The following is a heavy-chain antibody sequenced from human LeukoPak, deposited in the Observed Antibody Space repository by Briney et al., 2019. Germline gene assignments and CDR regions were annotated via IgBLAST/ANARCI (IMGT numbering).Heavy chain of an antibody. Sequence: VASVTVSCTASGYTFTSYYMHWVRQAPGQGLEWMGIINPSGGSTSYAQKFQGRVTMTRDTSTSTVYMELSSLRSDDTAVYYCARDLAGIVGVTAWFDPWGQGTLVTVSS. CDR1: GYTFTSYY. CDR3: ARDLAGIVGVTAWFDP. D-gene: IGHD1-26*01. V-gene: IGHV1-46*01. J-gene: IGHJ5*02. CDR2: INPSGGST.